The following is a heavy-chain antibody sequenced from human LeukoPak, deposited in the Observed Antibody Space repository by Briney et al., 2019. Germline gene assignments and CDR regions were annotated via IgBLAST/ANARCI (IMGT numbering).Heavy chain of an antibody. CDR2: INHSGST. CDR3: ARTSSSGLVGGYYFDY. V-gene: IGHV4-34*01. Sequence: SETLSLTCAVYGGSFSGYYWSWIRQPPGKGLEWIGEINHSGSTNYNPSLKSRVTIPVDTSKNQFSLKLSSVTAADTAVYYCARTSSSGLVGGYYFDYWGQGTLVTVSS. D-gene: IGHD6-19*01. J-gene: IGHJ4*02. CDR1: GGSFSGYY.